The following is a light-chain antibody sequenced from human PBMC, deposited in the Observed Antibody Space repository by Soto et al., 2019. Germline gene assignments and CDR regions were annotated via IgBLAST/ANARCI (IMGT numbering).Light chain of an antibody. V-gene: IGKV1-39*01. CDR2: AAS. CDR3: QQSFTTTWT. Sequence: DIQMTQSPSSLSASVGDRVTITCRASQTIYSYVSWYQQMPGKAPNLLVYAASRLQSGVPSRFSGSGSGTDFTLTISSLQPVDLATYYCQQSFTTTWTFGQGTKVEI. CDR1: QTIYSY. J-gene: IGKJ1*01.